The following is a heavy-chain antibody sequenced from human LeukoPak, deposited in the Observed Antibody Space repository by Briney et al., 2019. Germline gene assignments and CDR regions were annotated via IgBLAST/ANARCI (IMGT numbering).Heavy chain of an antibody. CDR2: ISSSGSTI. CDR3: ARDFYDYVWGSYRSFLDY. J-gene: IGHJ4*02. CDR1: GFTFSSYE. V-gene: IGHV3-48*03. Sequence: GGSLRLSCAASGFTFSSYEMNWVRQAPGKGLEWVPYISSSGSTIYYADSVKGRFTISRDNAKNSLYLQMNSLRAEDTAVYYCARDFYDYVWGSYRSFLDYWGQGTLVTVSS. D-gene: IGHD3-16*02.